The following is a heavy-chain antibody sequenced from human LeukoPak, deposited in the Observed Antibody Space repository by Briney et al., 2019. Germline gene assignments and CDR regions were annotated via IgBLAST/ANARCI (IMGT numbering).Heavy chain of an antibody. CDR1: GFTFSSYA. CDR2: ISYDGSDK. CDR3: AKVGRFGQFPYYYYYYGMDV. V-gene: IGHV3-30*18. J-gene: IGHJ6*02. D-gene: IGHD3-10*01. Sequence: GGSLRLSCAASGFTFSSYAMSWVRQAPGKGLEWVAVISYDGSDKYYADSVKGRFTISRDNSKNTLYLQMNSLRAEDTAVYYCAKVGRFGQFPYYYYYYGMDVWGQGTTVTVSS.